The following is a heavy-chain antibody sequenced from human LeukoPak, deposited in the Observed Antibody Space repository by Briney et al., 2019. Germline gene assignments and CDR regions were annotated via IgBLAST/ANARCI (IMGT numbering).Heavy chain of an antibody. CDR1: GGSISNTNYY. Sequence: SETLSLTCFVSGGSISNTNYYWAWIRQPPGQELEYIGSIYHNGRTYYNPSLTSRVTMSVVTSKSQFSLKLSSVTAADTAVYYCAREWQYQFDYWGQGTLVTVSS. D-gene: IGHD4-11*01. CDR2: IYHNGRT. J-gene: IGHJ4*02. CDR3: AREWQYQFDY. V-gene: IGHV4-39*07.